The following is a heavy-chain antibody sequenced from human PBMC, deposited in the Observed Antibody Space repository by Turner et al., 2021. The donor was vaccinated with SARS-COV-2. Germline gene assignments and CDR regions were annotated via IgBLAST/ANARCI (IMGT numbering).Heavy chain of an antibody. D-gene: IGHD3-22*01. Sequence: QVQLPQWGAGPMKHSKTLSLICAVNGGSLSGYYWTGIRQPPGKGLEWIGEVHPYGTTYYSPSLKSRVSMSVDTSKNQFSLKLNSVTAADTAFYYCARGDDPRKSVVVWGQGTLVTVSS. V-gene: IGHV4-34*01. CDR1: GGSLSGYY. CDR2: VHPYGTT. CDR3: ARGDDPRKSVVV. J-gene: IGHJ4*02.